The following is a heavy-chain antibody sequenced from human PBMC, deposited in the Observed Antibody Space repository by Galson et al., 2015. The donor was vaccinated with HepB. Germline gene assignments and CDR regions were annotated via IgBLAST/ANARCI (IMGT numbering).Heavy chain of an antibody. Sequence: SLRLSCAASGFTFDDYAMHWVRPAPGKGLEWISYITRNGGSVGYEDSVKGRFTGSRDNAKNSLYLQMHSLRVEYTAFYYCAKESFDSSGHYFEYFDSWGQGTLVTVSS. CDR1: GFTFDDYA. J-gene: IGHJ4*02. CDR2: ITRNGGSV. CDR3: AKESFDSSGHYFEYFDS. V-gene: IGHV3-9*01. D-gene: IGHD3-22*01.